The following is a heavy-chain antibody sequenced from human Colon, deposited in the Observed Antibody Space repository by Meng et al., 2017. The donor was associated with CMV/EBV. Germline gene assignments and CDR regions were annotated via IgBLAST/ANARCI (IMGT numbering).Heavy chain of an antibody. Sequence: ASVKVSCKASGNIFSSAYLHWVRQAPGQGLEWMGMINPTDGRARHAQKFKGRVTMTRDKSTTTFYMELSSLISDDTDVYYCARMYASSSGWLDPWGQGTLVTVSS. CDR2: INPTDGRA. D-gene: IGHD6-6*01. V-gene: IGHV1-46*01. CDR3: ARMYASSSGWLDP. CDR1: GNIFSSAY. J-gene: IGHJ5*02.